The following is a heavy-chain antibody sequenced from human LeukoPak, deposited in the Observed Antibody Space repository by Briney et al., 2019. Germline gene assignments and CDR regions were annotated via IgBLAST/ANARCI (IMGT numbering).Heavy chain of an antibody. D-gene: IGHD6-6*01. V-gene: IGHV4-61*01. Sequence: ASETLSLTCTVSDDSISRSNYYWSWIRQPPGKGLEWIGYIYYSGSTNYNPSLKSRVTISVDTSKKQVSLNLSSVTAADTAVYYCARVAARYVGMDVWGQGTTVTVSS. J-gene: IGHJ6*02. CDR3: ARVAARYVGMDV. CDR2: IYYSGST. CDR1: DDSISRSNYY.